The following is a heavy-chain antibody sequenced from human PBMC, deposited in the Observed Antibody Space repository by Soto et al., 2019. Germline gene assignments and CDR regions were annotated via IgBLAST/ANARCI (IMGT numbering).Heavy chain of an antibody. J-gene: IGHJ4*02. CDR3: ANGTSHRYPYFFDS. Sequence: QAQVVQSGAEVRKPGSSVKLSCKASEGTFNSYATAWVRQAPGQGLEWMGGIIPYYNTLNYAQKFQDRVTITADDSTNTVYMELRSLTSGDTAVYFCANGTSHRYPYFFDSWDQGTLVTVSS. D-gene: IGHD2-2*01. CDR2: IIPYYNTL. CDR1: EGTFNSYA. V-gene: IGHV1-69*01.